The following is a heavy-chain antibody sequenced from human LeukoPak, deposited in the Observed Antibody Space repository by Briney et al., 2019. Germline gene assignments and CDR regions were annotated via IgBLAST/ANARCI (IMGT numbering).Heavy chain of an antibody. CDR3: VREGGCSGGSCYRFDP. CDR1: GCTFTNYF. D-gene: IGHD2-15*01. Sequence: GASVKVSCKTSGCTFTNYFMHWVRQAPGQGLEWMGAVTPSDGGTNYAQKFQGRITMTRDTSTSTVYMDLSSLKPEDTAVYYCVREGGCSGGSCYRFDPWGQGALVTVSS. CDR2: VTPSDGGT. J-gene: IGHJ5*02. V-gene: IGHV1-46*03.